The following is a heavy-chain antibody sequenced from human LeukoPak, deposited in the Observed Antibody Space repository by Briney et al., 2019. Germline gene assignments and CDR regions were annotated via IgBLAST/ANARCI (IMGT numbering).Heavy chain of an antibody. Sequence: GGSLRLSCTALEFSFWKYSMRWVRQAPGKGLEWVSYISTSTTTIYYANSVRGRFTISRDNVKNSLYLQMDSLRAEDSAVYYCAGTYGSGSYHLDNWGQGTLVTVSS. J-gene: IGHJ4*02. CDR2: ISTSTTTI. CDR3: AGTYGSGSYHLDN. CDR1: EFSFWKYS. V-gene: IGHV3-48*01. D-gene: IGHD3-10*01.